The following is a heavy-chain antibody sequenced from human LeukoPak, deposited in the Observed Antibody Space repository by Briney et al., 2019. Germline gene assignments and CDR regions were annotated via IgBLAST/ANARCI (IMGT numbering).Heavy chain of an antibody. CDR1: GGSISSYY. J-gene: IGHJ3*02. Sequence: PSETLSLTCTVSGGSISSYYWSWIRQPPGKGLEWIAYIYYSGSTDYNPSLKSRVTISVDTSKNQFSLKLSSVTAADTAVYYCATLTGGDDAFDIWGQGTMVTVSS. CDR2: IYYSGST. CDR3: ATLTGGDDAFDI. V-gene: IGHV4-59*01. D-gene: IGHD4-23*01.